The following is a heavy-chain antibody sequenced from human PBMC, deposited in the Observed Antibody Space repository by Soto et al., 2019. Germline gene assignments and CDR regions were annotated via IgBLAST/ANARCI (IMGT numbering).Heavy chain of an antibody. D-gene: IGHD6-25*01. CDR2: IVPSLDMA. Sequence: QLVPAWPEGKKPGSSVKVLCKGSEDTFRTSTLSWGREGPGQGLEWMGGIVPSLDMANFAHQFQGRVAVTADKSTTTAYLELSSLRSDDTAVYYCARGNAATVPTGDFDYWGQGTLVTVSS. CDR1: EDTFRTST. J-gene: IGHJ4*02. V-gene: IGHV1-69*10. CDR3: ARGNAATVPTGDFDY.